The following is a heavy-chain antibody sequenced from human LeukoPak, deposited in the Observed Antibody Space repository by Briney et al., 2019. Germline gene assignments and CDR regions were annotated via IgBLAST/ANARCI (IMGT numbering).Heavy chain of an antibody. Sequence: GGSLRLSCAASGFTFSNYAMGWVRQAPGKGLEWVSSISSSSSYIYYADSVKGRFTISRDNAKNSLYLQMNSLRAEDTAVYYCARGGRGSYHFDYWGQGTLVTVSS. J-gene: IGHJ4*02. D-gene: IGHD1-26*01. CDR3: ARGGRGSYHFDY. V-gene: IGHV3-21*01. CDR1: GFTFSNYA. CDR2: ISSSSSYI.